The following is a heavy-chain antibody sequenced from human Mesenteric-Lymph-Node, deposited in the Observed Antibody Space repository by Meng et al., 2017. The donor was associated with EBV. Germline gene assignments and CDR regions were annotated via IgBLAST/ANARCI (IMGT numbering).Heavy chain of an antibody. CDR1: GYTFIGYY. Sequence: QVQFVQSGAEVKKPGASVKVSCKASGYTFIGYYIHWVRQTPGQGLEWMGRINPNSGGTNYAQKFQGRVTMTRDTSISTTYMELSKLRSDDTAVYFCAREGLISAAGSFYPWGQGTLVTVSS. CDR3: AREGLISAAGSFYP. V-gene: IGHV1-2*06. J-gene: IGHJ5*02. D-gene: IGHD6-13*01. CDR2: INPNSGGT.